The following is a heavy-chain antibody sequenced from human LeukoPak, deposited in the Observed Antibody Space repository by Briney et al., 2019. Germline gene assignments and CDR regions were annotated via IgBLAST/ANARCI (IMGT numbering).Heavy chain of an antibody. Sequence: TGGSLRLSCAASGFTFSSYAMSWVRQAPGKGLEWVSSISYSGGSTYYADSVKGHFTISRDNSKNTLYLQMNSLRSEDTAVYYCAKGSGSDAFDIWGQGTMVTVSP. CDR3: AKGSGSDAFDI. CDR2: ISYSGGST. J-gene: IGHJ3*02. CDR1: GFTFSSYA. V-gene: IGHV3-23*01.